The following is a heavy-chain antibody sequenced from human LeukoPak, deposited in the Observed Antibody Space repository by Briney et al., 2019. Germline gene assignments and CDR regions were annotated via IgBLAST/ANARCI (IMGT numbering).Heavy chain of an antibody. CDR3: ARDKGPYWYFDL. J-gene: IGHJ2*01. Sequence: PSETLSLTCTVSGGSVSSYYWNWIRQPPGKGLEWIGNIYNSGSTDYNPPLKSRVTMSVDTSKNQISLMLNSVTAADTDVYYCARDKGPYWYFDLWGRGTLVTVSS. CDR2: IYNSGST. V-gene: IGHV4-59*02. CDR1: GGSVSSYY.